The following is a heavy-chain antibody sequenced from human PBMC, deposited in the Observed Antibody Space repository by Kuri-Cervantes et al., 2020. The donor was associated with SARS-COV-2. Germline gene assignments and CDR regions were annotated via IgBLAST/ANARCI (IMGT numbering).Heavy chain of an antibody. V-gene: IGHV2-26*01. CDR1: GFSLSNARMG. CDR3: ARIRTRWFGEYYFDY. J-gene: IGHJ4*02. CDR2: IFSNDEK. Sequence: SGPTLVTPTQTLTLTCTVSGFSLSNARMGVSWIRQPPGKALEWLAHIFSNDEKSYSTSLKSRFTISKDTSKSQVVLTVTNMDPVDTATYYCARIRTRWFGEYYFDYWGQGTLVTVSS. D-gene: IGHD3-10*01.